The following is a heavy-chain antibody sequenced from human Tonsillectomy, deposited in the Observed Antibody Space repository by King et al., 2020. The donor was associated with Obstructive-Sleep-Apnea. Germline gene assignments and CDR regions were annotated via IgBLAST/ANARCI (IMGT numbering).Heavy chain of an antibody. V-gene: IGHV5-51*01. Sequence: VQLVESGAEVKKPGESLKISCKGSGYRFTSYWIGWVRQMPGKGLEWMGIIYPGDSNTRYSPSFQGQVTISAVKSITTAYLQWSSLKASDTAMYYCARLGGYDSSGLYYYYGMDVWGQGTTVTVSS. D-gene: IGHD3-22*01. CDR3: ARLGGYDSSGLYYYYGMDV. CDR2: IYPGDSNT. CDR1: GYRFTSYW. J-gene: IGHJ6*02.